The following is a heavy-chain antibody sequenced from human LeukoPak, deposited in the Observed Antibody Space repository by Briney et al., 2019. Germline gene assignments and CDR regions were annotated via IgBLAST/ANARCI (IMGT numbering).Heavy chain of an antibody. CDR1: GFTFSSYA. V-gene: IGHV3-23*01. J-gene: IGHJ4*02. CDR3: AKDLGYCSGGSCYRDYFDY. CDR2: ISGSGGST. Sequence: GGSLRLSYAASGFTFSSYAMSWVRQAPGKGLEWVSAISGSGGSTYYADSVKGRFTISRDNSKNTLYLQMNSLRAEDTAVYYCAKDLGYCSGGSCYRDYFDYWGQRTLVTVSS. D-gene: IGHD2-15*01.